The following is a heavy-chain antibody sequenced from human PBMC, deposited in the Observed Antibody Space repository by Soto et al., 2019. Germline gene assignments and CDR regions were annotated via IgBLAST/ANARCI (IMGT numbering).Heavy chain of an antibody. CDR2: IYYSGST. CDR1: GGSISSYY. Sequence: SETLSLTCTVSGGSISSYYWSWIRQPPGKGLEWIGYIYYSGSTNYNPSLKSRVTISVDTSKNQFSLKLSSVTAADTAVYYCARGIAVAGSRLGMDVWGQGTTVTVSS. D-gene: IGHD6-19*01. V-gene: IGHV4-59*01. J-gene: IGHJ6*02. CDR3: ARGIAVAGSRLGMDV.